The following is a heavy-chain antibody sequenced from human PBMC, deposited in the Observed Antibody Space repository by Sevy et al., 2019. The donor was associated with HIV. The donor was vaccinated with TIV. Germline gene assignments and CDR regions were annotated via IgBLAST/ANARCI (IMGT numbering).Heavy chain of an antibody. CDR1: GLSLNPHA. CDR2: ISYDGSAK. D-gene: IGHD6-19*01. J-gene: IGHJ4*02. Sequence: GGSLSLSCEAFGLSLNPHAMPWFPQAQAKGLAWVALISYDGSAKYYADSVKGRFTVSRDDSKNTLYLQMNSLRPEDSAVYYCAREGGHTSAWTPGKYWGQGTQVTVSS. CDR3: AREGGHTSAWTPGKY. V-gene: IGHV3-30-3*01.